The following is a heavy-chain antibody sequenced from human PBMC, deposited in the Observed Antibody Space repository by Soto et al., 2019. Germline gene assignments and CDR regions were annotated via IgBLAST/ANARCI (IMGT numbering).Heavy chain of an antibody. J-gene: IGHJ6*02. V-gene: IGHV3-43*01. Sequence: GGSLRLSCAASGFTFDDYTMHWVRQAPGKGLEWVSLISWDGGSTYYADSVKGRFTISRDNSKNSLYLQMNSLRTEDTALYYCAKDLRDSSRNYYYYGMDVWGQGTTVTVSS. D-gene: IGHD6-13*01. CDR2: ISWDGGST. CDR3: AKDLRDSSRNYYYYGMDV. CDR1: GFTFDDYT.